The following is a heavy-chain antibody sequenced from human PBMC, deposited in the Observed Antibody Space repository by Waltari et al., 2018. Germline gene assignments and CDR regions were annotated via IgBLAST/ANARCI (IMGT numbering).Heavy chain of an antibody. CDR3: VRSGGFGDYWFDP. V-gene: IGHV4-61*02. Sequence: QVQLQESGPGLVKPSQTLSLTCTVSGDSISSGSYYWTWIRPPAGKGLGGVRRIYATGGTNYNPSLKSRVTISRDMSKNQFSLKLTSVTAADTAVYYCVRSGGFGDYWFDPWGQGSLVTVSS. J-gene: IGHJ5*02. D-gene: IGHD4-17*01. CDR1: GDSISSGSYY. CDR2: IYATGGT.